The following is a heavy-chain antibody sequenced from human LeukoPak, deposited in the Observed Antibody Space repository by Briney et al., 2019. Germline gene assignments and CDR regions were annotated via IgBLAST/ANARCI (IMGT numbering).Heavy chain of an antibody. J-gene: IGHJ4*02. CDR1: GGSISSYY. V-gene: IGHV4-59*01. CDR2: IYYSGST. CDR3: ARMEGVIGNLDY. Sequence: PSETLSLTCTVSGGSISSYYWSWIRQPPGKGLEWIGYIYYSGSTNYNPSLKSRVTISVDTSKNQFSLKLSSVTAADTAVYYCARMEGVIGNLDYWGQGTLVTVSS. D-gene: IGHD2/OR15-2a*01.